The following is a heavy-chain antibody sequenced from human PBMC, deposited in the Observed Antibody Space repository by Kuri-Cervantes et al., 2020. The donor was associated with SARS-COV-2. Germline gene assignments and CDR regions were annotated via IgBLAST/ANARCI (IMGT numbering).Heavy chain of an antibody. V-gene: IGHV4-39*01. CDR1: GGSISSTSYY. D-gene: IGHD3-10*01. CDR2: IHHSGTT. Sequence: SETLSLTCTVSGGSISSTSYYWGWTRQPPGKGLEWIGTIHHSGTTYYNPSLESRVTISVDTSQNLFSLELTSVSAADTAVYYCARGCGEWLRYWYFDLWGRGTLVTVSS. J-gene: IGHJ2*01. CDR3: ARGCGEWLRYWYFDL.